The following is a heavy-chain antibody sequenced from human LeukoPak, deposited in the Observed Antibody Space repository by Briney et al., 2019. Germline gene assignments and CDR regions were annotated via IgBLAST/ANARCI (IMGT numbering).Heavy chain of an antibody. CDR1: GGTFSSST. J-gene: IGHJ6*02. V-gene: IGHV1-69*02. CDR3: ATGPLRRSKSDYEGSYYYYGMDV. CDR2: IIPILGLL. D-gene: IGHD5-12*01. Sequence: RSSVKVSCMASGGTFSSSTMSWVRQAPGQGLEWMGMIIPILGLLENAQNFQGRVTLTAGKFTSTAYMELSSLRSEDTAVYYCATGPLRRSKSDYEGSYYYYGMDVWGQGTTVTVSS.